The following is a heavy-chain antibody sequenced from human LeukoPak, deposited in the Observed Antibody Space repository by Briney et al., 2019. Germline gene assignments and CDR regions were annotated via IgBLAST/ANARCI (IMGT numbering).Heavy chain of an antibody. J-gene: IGHJ4*02. D-gene: IGHD2-15*01. Sequence: GESLKISCKGSEYSFTSYWTGWVHQMPGKGLEWMGIIYPGDSDTRYSPSFQGQVTISADKSISTAYLQWSSLKASDTAMYYCARFLSGGSCSFDYWGQGTLVTVSS. CDR2: IYPGDSDT. CDR1: EYSFTSYW. CDR3: ARFLSGGSCSFDY. V-gene: IGHV5-51*07.